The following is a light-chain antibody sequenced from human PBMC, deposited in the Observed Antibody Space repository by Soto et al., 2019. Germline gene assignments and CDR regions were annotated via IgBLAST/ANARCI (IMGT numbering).Light chain of an antibody. CDR1: SSDVGDYDY. CDR3: CSYAGSHYV. CDR2: DVI. Sequence: QSVLTQPRSVSGSPGQSVTISCTGTSSDVGDYDYVSWYQQHPGKAPKLMIYDVIKRPSGVPDRFSGSKSGNTASLTISGLQAEDEADYYCCSYAGSHYVFGTGTKVTVL. J-gene: IGLJ1*01. V-gene: IGLV2-11*01.